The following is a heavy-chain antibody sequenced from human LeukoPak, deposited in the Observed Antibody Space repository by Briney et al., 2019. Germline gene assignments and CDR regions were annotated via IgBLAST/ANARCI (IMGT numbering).Heavy chain of an antibody. J-gene: IGHJ5*02. Sequence: SETLSLTCSVSGGSLSSSSYYWGWIGQPPGKGLEWIGSIYYSGSTYYNPSLKSRVTISVDTSKNQFSLKLSSVTAADTAVYYCARDFSYSTNNWFDPWGQGTLVTVSS. CDR2: IYYSGST. CDR1: GGSLSSSSYY. D-gene: IGHD4-11*01. CDR3: ARDFSYSTNNWFDP. V-gene: IGHV4-39*07.